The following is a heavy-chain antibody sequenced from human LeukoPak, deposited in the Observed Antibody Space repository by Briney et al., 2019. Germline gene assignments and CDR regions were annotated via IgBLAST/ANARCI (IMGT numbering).Heavy chain of an antibody. Sequence: PGGSLRLSCAASGFTFSSYAMSWVRQAPGKGLEWVSAIGGSGGSTYYADPVKGRFTISRDNSKNTLYLQMNSLRAEDTAVYYCAKGGKWDVTPFDYWGQGTLVTVSS. CDR1: GFTFSSYA. D-gene: IGHD1-26*01. CDR3: AKGGKWDVTPFDY. J-gene: IGHJ4*02. CDR2: IGGSGGST. V-gene: IGHV3-23*01.